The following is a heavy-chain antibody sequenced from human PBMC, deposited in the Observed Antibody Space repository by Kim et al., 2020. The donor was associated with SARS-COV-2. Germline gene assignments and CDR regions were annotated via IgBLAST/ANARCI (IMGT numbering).Heavy chain of an antibody. Sequence: SETLSLTCTVSGGSISSSSYYWGWIRQPPGKGLEWIGSIYYSGSTYYNPSLKSRVTISVDTSKNQFSLKLSSVTAADTAVYYCAREPLTVTTIRPFDYWGQGTLVTVSS. D-gene: IGHD4-17*01. CDR1: GGSISSSSYY. CDR3: AREPLTVTTIRPFDY. CDR2: IYYSGST. V-gene: IGHV4-39*07. J-gene: IGHJ4*02.